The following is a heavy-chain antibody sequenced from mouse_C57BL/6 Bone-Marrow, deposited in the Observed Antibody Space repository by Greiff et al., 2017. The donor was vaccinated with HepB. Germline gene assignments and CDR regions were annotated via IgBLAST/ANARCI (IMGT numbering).Heavy chain of an antibody. CDR2: ISNLAYSI. D-gene: IGHD1-1*01. J-gene: IGHJ1*01. V-gene: IGHV5-15*01. CDR3: ARKGEYYGGSYCYFYV. Sequence: EVKLMESGGGLVQPGGSLKLSCAASGFTFSDYGMAWVRQAPRKGPEWVAFISNLAYSIYYADTVTGRFTISRENAKNTLYLEKSSLRSEDTAMCNCARKGEYYGGSYCYFYVCGAGTPGTAS. CDR1: GFTFSDYG.